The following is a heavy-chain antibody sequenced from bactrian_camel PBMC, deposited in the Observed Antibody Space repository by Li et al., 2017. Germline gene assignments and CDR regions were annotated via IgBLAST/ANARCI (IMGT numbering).Heavy chain of an antibody. CDR2: INAGGDST. CDR3: GTKWNGGES. V-gene: IGHV3S28*01. D-gene: IGHD2*01. J-gene: IGHJ4*01. CDR1: GFLIRNYY. Sequence: QLVESGGGLVQPGGSLRLSCTSSGFLIRNYYLNWLRQAPGKELEWVAGINAGGDSTNYAEAVKGRFTISRDNANNTLYLQLNDLKIEDTAMYYCGTKWNGGESGARGPRSPSP.